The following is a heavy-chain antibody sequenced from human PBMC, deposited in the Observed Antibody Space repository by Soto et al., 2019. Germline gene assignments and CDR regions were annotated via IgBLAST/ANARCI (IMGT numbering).Heavy chain of an antibody. V-gene: IGHV1-24*01. D-gene: IGHD6-13*01. CDR3: ATTIAAAGTTAPKGVYNRFDP. CDR1: GYTLTELS. CDR2: FDPEDGET. J-gene: IGHJ5*02. Sequence: ASVKVSCKVSGYTLTELSMHWVRQAPGKGLEWMGGFDPEDGETIYAQKFQGRVTMTEDTSTDTAYMELSSLRSEDTAVYYCATTIAAAGTTAPKGVYNRFDPWGQGTLVTVSS.